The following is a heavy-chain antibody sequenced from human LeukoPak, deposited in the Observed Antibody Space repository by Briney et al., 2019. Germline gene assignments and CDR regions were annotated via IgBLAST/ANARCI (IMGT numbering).Heavy chain of an antibody. J-gene: IGHJ3*01. Sequence: GGSLRLSCAASGFTLINYWIHWVRQAPGKGMVWVSRINTDGSSTNYADSVRGRFTVSRDNAKNTLYLQMNSLRVEDTAVYYCARVIGWDEPFDLWGHGTLVTVSS. CDR1: GFTLINYW. D-gene: IGHD1-26*01. V-gene: IGHV3-74*01. CDR2: INTDGSST. CDR3: ARVIGWDEPFDL.